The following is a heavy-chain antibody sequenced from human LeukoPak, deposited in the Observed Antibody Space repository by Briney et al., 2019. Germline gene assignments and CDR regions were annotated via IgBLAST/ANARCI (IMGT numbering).Heavy chain of an antibody. CDR3: AKDIGDSSGWYYFDY. CDR2: ISGDGGST. D-gene: IGHD6-19*01. CDR1: GFTFDDYA. V-gene: IGHV3-43*02. J-gene: IGHJ4*02. Sequence: PGGSLRLSCAASGFTFDDYAMHWVRQAPGKGLEWVSLISGDGGSTYYADPVKGRFTISRDNSKNSLYLQTNSLRTEDTALYYCAKDIGDSSGWYYFDYWGQGTLVTVSS.